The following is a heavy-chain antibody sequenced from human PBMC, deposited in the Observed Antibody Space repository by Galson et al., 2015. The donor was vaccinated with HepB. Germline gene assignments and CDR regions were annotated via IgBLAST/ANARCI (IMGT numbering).Heavy chain of an antibody. CDR3: ARARTYCSSTSCWKVPFDY. CDR2: INPNSGGT. J-gene: IGHJ4*02. D-gene: IGHD2-2*01. CDR1: GYTFTGYY. Sequence: SVKVSCKASGYTFTGYYMHWVRQAPGQGLEWMGWINPNSGGTNYAQKFQGRVTMTRDTSISTAYMELSRLRSDDTAVYYCARARTYCSSTSCWKVPFDYWGQGTLVTVSS. V-gene: IGHV1-2*02.